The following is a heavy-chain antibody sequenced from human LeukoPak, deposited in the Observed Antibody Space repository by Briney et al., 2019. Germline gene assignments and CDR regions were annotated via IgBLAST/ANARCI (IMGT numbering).Heavy chain of an antibody. CDR2: IYYSGST. D-gene: IGHD3-22*01. CDR1: GGSISSSSYY. V-gene: IGHV4-39*01. Sequence: SETLSLTCTVSGGSISSSSYYWGWIRQPSGKGLEWIGSIYYSGSTYYNPSLKSRVTISVDTSKNQFSLKLSSVTAADTAVYYCARMAYLSRNDSSEYWGQGTLVTVSS. CDR3: ARMAYLSRNDSSEY. J-gene: IGHJ4*02.